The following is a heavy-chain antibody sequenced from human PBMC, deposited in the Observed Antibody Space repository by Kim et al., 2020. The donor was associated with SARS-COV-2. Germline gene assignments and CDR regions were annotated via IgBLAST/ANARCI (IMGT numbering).Heavy chain of an antibody. Sequence: ASVKVSCKASGYTFTSYGISWVRQAPGQGLEWMGWISAYNGNTNYAQKLQGRVTMTTDTSTSTAYMELRSLRSDDTAVYYCARGIIAAAGTRGEQWRAIYFDYWGQGTLVTVSS. CDR2: ISAYNGNT. CDR1: GYTFTSYG. D-gene: IGHD6-13*01. V-gene: IGHV1-18*01. J-gene: IGHJ4*02. CDR3: ARGIIAAAGTRGEQWRAIYFDY.